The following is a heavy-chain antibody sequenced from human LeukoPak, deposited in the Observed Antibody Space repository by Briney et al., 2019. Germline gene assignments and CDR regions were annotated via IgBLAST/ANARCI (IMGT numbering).Heavy chain of an antibody. CDR3: ASSSGWYNSYYFDY. V-gene: IGHV4-4*02. CDR1: GGSISSSNW. CDR2: IYHSGST. Sequence: PSETLSLTCAVSGGSISSSNWWSWVRQPPGKGLEWIGEIYHSGSTNYNPSLKSRVTISVDKSKNQFSLKLSSVTAADTAVNYCASSSGWYNSYYFDYWGQGTLVTVSS. J-gene: IGHJ4*02. D-gene: IGHD6-19*01.